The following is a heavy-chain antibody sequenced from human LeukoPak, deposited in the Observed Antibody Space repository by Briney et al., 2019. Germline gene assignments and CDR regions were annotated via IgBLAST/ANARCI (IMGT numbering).Heavy chain of an antibody. CDR1: GFAFSAYW. CDR2: INLSGSAQ. D-gene: IGHD7-27*01. J-gene: IGHJ4*02. Sequence: GGSLRLSCSASGFAFSAYWMNGVRQAPGKGPEWVANINLSGSAQYYVDSVKGRCTISRDNAKSSLYLQMNRLRVEDTAVYYCAAWGLHNYCGQGTLVTVSS. CDR3: AAWGLHNY. V-gene: IGHV3-7*01.